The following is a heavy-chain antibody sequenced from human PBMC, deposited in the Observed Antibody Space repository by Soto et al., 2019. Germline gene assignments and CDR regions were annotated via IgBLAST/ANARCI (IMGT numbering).Heavy chain of an antibody. CDR1: GFTFSSYA. CDR3: AKHRVVVIAKILFDY. V-gene: IGHV3-23*01. J-gene: IGHJ4*02. CDR2: ISGSGGST. D-gene: IGHD2-21*01. Sequence: EVQLLESGGGLVQPGGSLRLSCAASGFTFSSYAMSWVRQAPGKGLEWVSAISGSGGSTYYADSVKGRFIISRDNSKNTLYLQMNSLRAEDTAVYYCAKHRVVVIAKILFDYWGPGTLVTVSS.